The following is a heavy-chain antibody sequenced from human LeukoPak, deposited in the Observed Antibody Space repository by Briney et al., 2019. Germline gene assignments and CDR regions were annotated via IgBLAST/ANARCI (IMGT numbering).Heavy chain of an antibody. CDR1: DSSVLNLD. J-gene: IGHJ3*02. CDR2: ISGYNDNT. D-gene: IGHD2-15*01. Sequence: ASVKVSCKTSDSSVLNLDISWVRQAPGQGLEWMGWISGYNDNTNYAQKLQGRVTMTTDTSTNTAYMEVRSLRFDDTAVYYCARDEGGFDIWGQGTMVTVSS. V-gene: IGHV1-18*01. CDR3: ARDEGGFDI.